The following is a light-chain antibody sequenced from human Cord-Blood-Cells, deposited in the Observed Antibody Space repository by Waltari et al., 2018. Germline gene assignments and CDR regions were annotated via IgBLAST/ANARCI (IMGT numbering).Light chain of an antibody. J-gene: IGLJ1*01. CDR1: ALPKKY. CDR3: LSADSSGTYV. CDR2: KDS. V-gene: IGLV3-16*01. Sequence: SYELTQPPSVSVSLGQMARITCSGEALPKKYAYWYQQKPGQFPVLVIYKDSEWPSGSPERCSGSSSGTIVTLTISGVQAEDEADYYCLSADSSGTYVFGTGTKVTVL.